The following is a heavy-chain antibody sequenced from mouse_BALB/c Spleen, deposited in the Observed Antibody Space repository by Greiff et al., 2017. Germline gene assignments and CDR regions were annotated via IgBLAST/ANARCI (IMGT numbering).Heavy chain of an antibody. V-gene: IGHV14-3*02. CDR1: GFNIKDTY. D-gene: IGHD1-2*01. Sequence: VQLQQSGAELVKPGASVKLSCTASGFNIKDTYMHWVKQRPEQGLEWIGRIDPANGNTKYDPKFQGKATITADKSSNTSYLQLSSLTSEDTAVYCCARGYRGAMDYWGQGTSVTVSS. J-gene: IGHJ4*01. CDR3: ARGYRGAMDY. CDR2: IDPANGNT.